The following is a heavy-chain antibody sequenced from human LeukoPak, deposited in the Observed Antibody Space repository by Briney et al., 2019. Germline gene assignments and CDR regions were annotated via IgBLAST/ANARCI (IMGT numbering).Heavy chain of an antibody. CDR1: GYSFTSYW. V-gene: IGHV5-51*01. J-gene: IGHJ4*02. Sequence: GESLKIPCKGSGYSFTSYWIGWVRQMPGKGLEWMGIIYPGDSDTRYSPSFQGQVTISADKSISTAYLQWSSLKASDTAMYYCARPGYCSSTSCYASFWGQGTLVTVSS. CDR3: ARPGYCSSTSCYASF. CDR2: IYPGDSDT. D-gene: IGHD2-2*01.